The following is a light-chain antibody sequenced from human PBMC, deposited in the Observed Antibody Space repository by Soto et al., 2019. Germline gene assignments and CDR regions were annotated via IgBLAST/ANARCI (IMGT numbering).Light chain of an antibody. CDR3: QKYNSAPLT. CDR1: QGIYNY. J-gene: IGKJ4*01. V-gene: IGKV1-27*01. Sequence: DIQMTQSPSSLSASVGDRVTITCRASQGIYNYLAWYQQKPGKDPNLLIYAASTLQSGVPSRFSGSGSGTDFTLTISSLQPEDVATYYWQKYNSAPLTFGGGTKVEI. CDR2: AAS.